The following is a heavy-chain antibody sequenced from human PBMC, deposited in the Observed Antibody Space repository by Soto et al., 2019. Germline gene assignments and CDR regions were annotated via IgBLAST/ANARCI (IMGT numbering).Heavy chain of an antibody. D-gene: IGHD3-22*01. CDR1: GFTFSSYS. CDR2: ISSSSSYI. Sequence: EVQLVESGGGLVKPGGFLRLSCAASGFTFSSYSMNWVRQAPGKGLEWVSSISSSSSYIYYADSVKGRFTISRDNAKNSLYLQMNSLRAEDTAVYYCARDDSSGLDYWGQGTLVTVSS. CDR3: ARDDSSGLDY. J-gene: IGHJ4*02. V-gene: IGHV3-21*01.